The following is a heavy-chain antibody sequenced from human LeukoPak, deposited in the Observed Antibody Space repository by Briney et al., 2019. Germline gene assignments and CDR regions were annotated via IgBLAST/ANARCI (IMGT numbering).Heavy chain of an antibody. J-gene: IGHJ4*02. CDR2: ISYDGTNK. CDR3: AKVFATATTFYYFDY. V-gene: IGHV3-30*18. D-gene: IGHD4-17*01. Sequence: GGSLRLSCAASGFTFSSYGMHWVRQAPGKGLEWVAVISYDGTNKYYADSVKGRFTISRDNSKNTLYLQMSNLRAEDTAVYYCAKVFATATTFYYFDYWGQGTLVTVSS. CDR1: GFTFSSYG.